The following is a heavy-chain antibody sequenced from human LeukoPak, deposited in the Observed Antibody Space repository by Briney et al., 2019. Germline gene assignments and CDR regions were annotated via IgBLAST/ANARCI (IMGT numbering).Heavy chain of an antibody. CDR1: GGSISSYY. CDR2: IYYSGST. D-gene: IGHD6-19*01. CDR3: AGGKSSVDY. J-gene: IGHJ4*02. V-gene: IGHV4-59*01. Sequence: PSETLSLTYTVSGGSISSYYWSWIRQPPGKGLEWIGYIYYSGSTNYNPSLKSRVTISVDTSKNQFSLKLSSVTAADTAVYYCAGGKSSVDYWGQGTLVTVSS.